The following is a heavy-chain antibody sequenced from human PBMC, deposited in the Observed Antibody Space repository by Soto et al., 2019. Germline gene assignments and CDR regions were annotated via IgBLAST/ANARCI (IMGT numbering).Heavy chain of an antibody. D-gene: IGHD5-12*01. V-gene: IGHV4-34*01. CDR1: GGSFSGYY. CDR3: ASSFLGSGYDSPYYYYLDV. J-gene: IGHJ6*03. Sequence: SETLSLTCAVYGGSFSGYYWSWIRQPPGKGLEWIGEINHSGSTNYNPSLKSRVTISVDTSKNQFSLKLSSVTAADTAVYYCASSFLGSGYDSPYYYYLDVGGKGTTVTVSS. CDR2: INHSGST.